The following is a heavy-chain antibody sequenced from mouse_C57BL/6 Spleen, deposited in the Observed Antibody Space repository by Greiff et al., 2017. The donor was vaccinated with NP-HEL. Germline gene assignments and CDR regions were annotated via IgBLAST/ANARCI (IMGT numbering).Heavy chain of an antibody. V-gene: IGHV5-4*01. Sequence: EVQVVESGGGLVKPGGSLKLSCAASGFTFSSYAMSWVRQTPEKRLEWVATISDGGSYTNYPDKVKGRFTISRDNAKNNLYLQMSRLKSEDTAMYYCARGRAVGGDAMDYWGQGTSVTVSS. D-gene: IGHD1-1*01. CDR1: GFTFSSYA. CDR3: ARGRAVGGDAMDY. J-gene: IGHJ4*01. CDR2: ISDGGSYT.